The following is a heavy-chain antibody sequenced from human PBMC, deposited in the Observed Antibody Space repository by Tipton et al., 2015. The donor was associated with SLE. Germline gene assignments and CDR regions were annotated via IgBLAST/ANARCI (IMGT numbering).Heavy chain of an antibody. Sequence: TLSLTCTVSGGSISSYYWSWIRQPPGQGLEWIGYIYYSGSTNYNPSLKSRVTISVDTSKNQFSLKLSSVTAADTAVYYCARGDYFDYWGRGTLVTVSS. CDR1: GGSISSYY. CDR2: IYYSGST. CDR3: ARGDYFDY. V-gene: IGHV4-59*01. J-gene: IGHJ4*02.